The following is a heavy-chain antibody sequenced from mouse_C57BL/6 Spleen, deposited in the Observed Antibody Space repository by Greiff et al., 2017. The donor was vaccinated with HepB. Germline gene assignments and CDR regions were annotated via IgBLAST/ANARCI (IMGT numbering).Heavy chain of an antibody. V-gene: IGHV1-82*01. D-gene: IGHD1-1*01. Sequence: QLKESGPELVKPGASVKISCKASGYAFSSSWMNWVKQRPGKGLEWIGRIYPGDGDTNYNGKFKGKATLTADKSSSTAYMQLSSLTSEDSAVYFCARGIYYGSSYFDYWGQGTTLTVSS. J-gene: IGHJ2*01. CDR3: ARGIYYGSSYFDY. CDR1: GYAFSSSW. CDR2: IYPGDGDT.